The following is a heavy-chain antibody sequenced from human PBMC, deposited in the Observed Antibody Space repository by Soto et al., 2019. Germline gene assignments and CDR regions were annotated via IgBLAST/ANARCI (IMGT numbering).Heavy chain of an antibody. V-gene: IGHV3-23*01. CDR2: ISGSGIST. CDR1: GFPFSTYP. Sequence: GGSLRLSCAASGFPFSTYPMNWVRQVPGKGLEWVSGISGSGISTFYADSVKGRFTISRDNSKNTVYLQMNRLRAEDTALYYCVKLPVTTASYYYFGMDVWGQGTTVTLSS. J-gene: IGHJ6*02. CDR3: VKLPVTTASYYYFGMDV. D-gene: IGHD4-4*01.